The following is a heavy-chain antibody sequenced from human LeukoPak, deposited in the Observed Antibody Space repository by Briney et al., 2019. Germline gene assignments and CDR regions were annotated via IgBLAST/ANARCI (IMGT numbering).Heavy chain of an antibody. CDR2: ISGSGGST. J-gene: IGHJ4*02. CDR1: GFTFSNYG. V-gene: IGHV3-23*01. D-gene: IGHD3-22*01. CDR3: AKDPYDSSGYYYED. Sequence: GGSLRPSCAASGFTFSNYGMHWVRQAPGKGLEWVSAISGSGGSTYYADSVKGRFTISRDNSKNTLYLQMNSLRAEDTAVYYCAKDPYDSSGYYYEDWGQGTLVTVSS.